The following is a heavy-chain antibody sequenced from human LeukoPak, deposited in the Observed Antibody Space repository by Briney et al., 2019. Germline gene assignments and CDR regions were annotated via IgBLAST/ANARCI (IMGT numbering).Heavy chain of an antibody. CDR1: DGSFTGYY. J-gene: IGHJ5*02. Sequence: PETLSLTCAVYDGSFTGYYWSWIRQPPEKGLEWIGEINLSGSTNYNPSLKSRVTISVDTSKNQFSLNLRSVTAADTAVYYCARHYGPWGQGTLVTVSS. CDR3: ARHYGP. V-gene: IGHV4-34*01. D-gene: IGHD3-16*01. CDR2: INLSGST.